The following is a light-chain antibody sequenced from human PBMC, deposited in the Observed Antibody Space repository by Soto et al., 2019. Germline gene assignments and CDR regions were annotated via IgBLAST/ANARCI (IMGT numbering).Light chain of an antibody. V-gene: IGKV1-27*01. CDR1: QGISIY. J-gene: IGKJ4*01. Sequence: DIQMTQSPSSLSASVGDRVTITCRASQGISIYLAWYQQKPGKVPKLLIYDASTLQSGVPSRFSGSGSGTDFTLTISGLQSEDVATYYCQKYNGAPLTFGGGTKVEIK. CDR2: DAS. CDR3: QKYNGAPLT.